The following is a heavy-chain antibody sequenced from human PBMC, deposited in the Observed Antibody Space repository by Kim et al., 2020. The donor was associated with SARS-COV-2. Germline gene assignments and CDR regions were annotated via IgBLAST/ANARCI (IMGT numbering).Heavy chain of an antibody. CDR1: GGSLSDYY. Sequence: ETLSLTCAVYGGSLSDYYWSWIRQPPGKGLEWIGQISHSGSTNYNPSLKSRVTISADTSKNEFSLKLSSVTAADTAVYYCASPRSKRFDPWGQGTLVTVSS. V-gene: IGHV4-34*01. D-gene: IGHD3-10*01. J-gene: IGHJ5*02. CDR3: ASPRSKRFDP. CDR2: ISHSGST.